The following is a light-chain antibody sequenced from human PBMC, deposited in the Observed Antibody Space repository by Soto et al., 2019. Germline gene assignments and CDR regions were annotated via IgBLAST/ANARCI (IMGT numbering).Light chain of an antibody. Sequence: DIQMTQSPSTLSASVGDRVTITCRASQSISPWLAWYQQKPGKAPKLLIFKASSLGSGVPSRFSGSGSGKEFTLTISSLQPDDLATYYCQHYKTYSRTFGQGTKVEIK. CDR1: QSISPW. CDR2: KAS. V-gene: IGKV1-5*03. J-gene: IGKJ1*01. CDR3: QHYKTYSRT.